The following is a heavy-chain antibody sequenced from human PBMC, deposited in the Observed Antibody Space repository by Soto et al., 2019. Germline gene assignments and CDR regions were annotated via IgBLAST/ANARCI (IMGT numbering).Heavy chain of an antibody. V-gene: IGHV3-23*01. D-gene: IGHD6-6*01. Sequence: EVQLLESGGGLVQPGGSLRLSCAASGFTFSSYAMTWVRQAPGKGLEWVSAISGSGGTTYHADSVKGRFTISRDNSKNTLYLQMNSVRAEDAAVYYCAKPPYSSSSYYYYGMDVWGQGTTVTVSS. CDR2: ISGSGGTT. J-gene: IGHJ6*02. CDR3: AKPPYSSSSYYYYGMDV. CDR1: GFTFSSYA.